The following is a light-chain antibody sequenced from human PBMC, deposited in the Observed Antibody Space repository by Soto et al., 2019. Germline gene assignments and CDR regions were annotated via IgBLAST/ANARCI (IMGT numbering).Light chain of an antibody. Sequence: IVLTQSPGTLSLSPGERATLSCRASQTGSNSYLAWYQQKSGQAPRLLIYGVSTRATGIPDRFSDSGSGQQLALTISKLDPEDFAVYICQHYGYPQWTFGPGTKVESK. V-gene: IGKV3-20*01. CDR2: GVS. CDR1: QTGSNSY. J-gene: IGKJ1*01. CDR3: QHYGYPQWT.